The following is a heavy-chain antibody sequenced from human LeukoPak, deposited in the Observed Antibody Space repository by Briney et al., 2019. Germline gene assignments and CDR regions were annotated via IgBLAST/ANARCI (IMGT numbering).Heavy chain of an antibody. CDR3: AKAPRTIFGVVIIPAPDY. D-gene: IGHD3-3*01. V-gene: IGHV3-30*18. J-gene: IGHJ4*02. Sequence: GGSLRLSCAASGFTFSSYGMHWVRQAPGKGLEWVAVISYDGSNKYYADSVKGRFTISRDNSKNTLYLQMNSLRAEDTAVYYCAKAPRTIFGVVIIPAPDYWGQGTLVTVSP. CDR2: ISYDGSNK. CDR1: GFTFSSYG.